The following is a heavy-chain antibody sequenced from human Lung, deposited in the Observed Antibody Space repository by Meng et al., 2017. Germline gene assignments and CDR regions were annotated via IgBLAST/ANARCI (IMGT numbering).Heavy chain of an antibody. D-gene: IGHD6-13*01. J-gene: IGHJ4*02. CDR2: INPKSGDT. Sequence: QGQPVQDGAEVKKPGASVKVSCKASGYTFPAYWLHWVRRAPGQGLEWMGRINPKSGDTHYAQRFQGRVTMTGDTSISTAYMELSGLRSDDTAMYYCARDEDISAAGKLFGDYWGQGTLVTVSS. CDR1: GYTFPAYW. V-gene: IGHV1-2*06. CDR3: ARDEDISAAGKLFGDY.